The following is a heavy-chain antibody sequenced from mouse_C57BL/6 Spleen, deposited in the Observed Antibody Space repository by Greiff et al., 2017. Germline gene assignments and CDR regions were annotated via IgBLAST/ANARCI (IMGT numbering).Heavy chain of an antibody. CDR1: GYTFTSYW. CDR3: ARSLYDGYAWFAY. V-gene: IGHV1-52*01. D-gene: IGHD2-3*01. CDR2: IDPSDSET. J-gene: IGHJ3*01. Sequence: QVQLQQPGAELVRPGSSVKLSCKASGYTFTSYWMHWVKQRPIQGLEWIGNIDPSDSETHYNQKFKDKATLTVDKSSSTAYMQLSSLTSEDSAVYYCARSLYDGYAWFAYWGQGTLVTVSA.